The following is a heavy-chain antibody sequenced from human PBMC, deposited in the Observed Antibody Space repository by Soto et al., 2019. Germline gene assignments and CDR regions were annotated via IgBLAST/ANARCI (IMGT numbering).Heavy chain of an antibody. D-gene: IGHD4-17*01. Sequence: PGGSLRLSCAASGFTFRAYLMSWVRQAPGKGLDWVANINQDGSVEYYADSVQGRFTISRDNAKNSLYLQMNSLRAEDTAVYYCARAGEGHGDYNYWGQGTLVTVSS. CDR2: INQDGSVE. J-gene: IGHJ4*02. CDR1: GFTFRAYL. V-gene: IGHV3-7*01. CDR3: ARAGEGHGDYNY.